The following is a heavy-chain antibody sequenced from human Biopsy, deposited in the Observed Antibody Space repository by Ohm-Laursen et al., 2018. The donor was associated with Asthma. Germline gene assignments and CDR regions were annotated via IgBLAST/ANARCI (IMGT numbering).Heavy chain of an antibody. J-gene: IGHJ4*02. CDR1: GGTFNTYV. CDR3: ARKAGSCISRTCYSLDF. V-gene: IGHV1-69*13. CDR2: INSVLGTT. D-gene: IGHD2-2*01. Sequence: SVKVSCKSLGGTFNTYVIGWVRQAPGQGLEWMGGINSVLGTTTYPQKFQDRVTITADDSTSTVDMELSSLRSEDTAVYYCARKAGSCISRTCYSLDFWGQGTLVTVSS.